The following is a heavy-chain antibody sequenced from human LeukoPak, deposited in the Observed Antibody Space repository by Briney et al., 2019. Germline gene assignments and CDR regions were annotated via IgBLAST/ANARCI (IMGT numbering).Heavy chain of an antibody. CDR1: GSSIWSGGLF. CDR3: ARSGSDYDTLTGIFVH. J-gene: IGHJ5*02. V-gene: IGHV4-31*03. D-gene: IGHD3-9*01. CDR2: ISFAGRT. Sequence: SQTLSLTCSVSGSSIWSGGLFWSWIRQRPGKGLEWIGHISFAGRTDYNPSLKSRVTMSLGRSKNQFSLNLISVAAADTAVYFCARSGSDYDTLTGIFVHWGQGTLVTVSS.